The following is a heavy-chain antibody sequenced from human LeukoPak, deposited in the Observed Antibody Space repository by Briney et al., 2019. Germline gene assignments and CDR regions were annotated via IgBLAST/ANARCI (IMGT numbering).Heavy chain of an antibody. CDR1: GFTFSSYW. D-gene: IGHD7-27*01. CDR2: INSDGSST. Sequence: GGSLRLSCAASGFTFSSYWMHWVRQAPGKGLVWVSRINSDGSSTTYADSVKGRFTISRDIAKNTLFLQMDSLRAEDTAVYYCAKDGGLWVSAHWGDSWGRGTLVTVSS. CDR3: AKDGGLWVSAHWGDS. V-gene: IGHV3-74*01. J-gene: IGHJ4*02.